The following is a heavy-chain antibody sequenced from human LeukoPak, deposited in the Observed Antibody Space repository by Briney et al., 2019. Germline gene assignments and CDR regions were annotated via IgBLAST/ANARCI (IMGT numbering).Heavy chain of an antibody. J-gene: IGHJ3*02. CDR3: ARHHDYGDYAQAFDI. D-gene: IGHD4-17*01. Sequence: SETLSLTCTVSGGSISSYYWSWIRQPPGKGLEWIGYIYYSGSTNYNPSLKSRVTISVDTSKNQFSLKLNSVTAADTAVYYCARHHDYGDYAQAFDIWGQGTMVTVSS. CDR2: IYYSGST. V-gene: IGHV4-59*08. CDR1: GGSISSYY.